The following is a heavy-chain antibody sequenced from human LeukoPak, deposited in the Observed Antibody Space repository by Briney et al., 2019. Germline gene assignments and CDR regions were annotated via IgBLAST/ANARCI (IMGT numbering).Heavy chain of an antibody. CDR3: AKLTTNMMAPYDS. D-gene: IGHD5-24*01. J-gene: IGHJ4*02. CDR1: GFIFSNYA. CDR2: LSNTGGST. Sequence: PGGSLRLSCTASGFIFSNYAMTWVRQAPGKGLEWVSGLSNTGGSTYYADSVKGRFTISRDNSNNTLYLQMSSLRAEDTAIYYCAKLTTNMMAPYDSWGQGILVTVSS. V-gene: IGHV3-23*01.